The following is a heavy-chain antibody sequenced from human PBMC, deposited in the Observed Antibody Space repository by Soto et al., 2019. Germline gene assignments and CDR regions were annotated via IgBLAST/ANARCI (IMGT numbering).Heavy chain of an antibody. J-gene: IGHJ6*03. CDR2: MNPNSGNT. Sequence: QVQLVQSGAEVKKPGASVKVSCTASGYTFTSYDINWVRQATGQGLEWMGWMNPNSGNTGYAQKFQGRFTMTRNTSRSTAYMELSSLRSEDTGVYYCARGLRGYYGSGIYAYYMEVWGKGTTVTVSS. CDR1: GYTFTSYD. V-gene: IGHV1-8*01. CDR3: ARGLRGYYGSGIYAYYMEV. D-gene: IGHD3-10*01.